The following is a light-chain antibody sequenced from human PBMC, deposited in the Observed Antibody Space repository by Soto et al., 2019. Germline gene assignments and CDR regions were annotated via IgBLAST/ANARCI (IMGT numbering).Light chain of an antibody. CDR3: HQYNSWPYT. Sequence: EILMTQSPATFSLCPGERATLSCRASQSVNINLAWYQQRPGQAPRVLIYAASTRATGVPDRFSGSGSGTEFTLTISSLQPEDFAVHYCHQYNSWPYTFGQGTK. CDR1: QSVNIN. J-gene: IGKJ2*01. V-gene: IGKV3-15*01. CDR2: AAS.